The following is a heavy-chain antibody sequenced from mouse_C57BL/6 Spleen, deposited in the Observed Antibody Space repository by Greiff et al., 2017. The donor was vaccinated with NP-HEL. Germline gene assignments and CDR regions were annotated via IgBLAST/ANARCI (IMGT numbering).Heavy chain of an antibody. CDR3: ARQGNYWFAY. CDR2: ISDGGSYT. Sequence: EVQGVESGGGLVKPGGSLKLSCAASGFTFSSYAMSWVRQTPEKRLEWVATISDGGSYTYYPDNVKGRFTISRDNAENNLYLQMSHLKSEDTAMYYCARQGNYWFAYWGQGTLVTVAA. CDR1: GFTFSSYA. D-gene: IGHD2-1*01. V-gene: IGHV5-4*01. J-gene: IGHJ3*01.